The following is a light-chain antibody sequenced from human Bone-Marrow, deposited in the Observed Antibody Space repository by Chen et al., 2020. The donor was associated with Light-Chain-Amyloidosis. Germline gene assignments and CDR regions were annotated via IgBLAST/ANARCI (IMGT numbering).Light chain of an antibody. CDR3: TSYTSSNTIL. CDR1: SSDVGGYNY. Sequence: QPALPQPASVSGSPGQSITISCTGTSSDVGGYNYVSWYQHSPGKAPKLIIYEVSKRPSVVSNRFSGSKSGNTASLTISGLQAEDETDYYCTSYTSSNTILFGGGTKLTVL. J-gene: IGLJ2*01. CDR2: EVS. V-gene: IGLV2-14*01.